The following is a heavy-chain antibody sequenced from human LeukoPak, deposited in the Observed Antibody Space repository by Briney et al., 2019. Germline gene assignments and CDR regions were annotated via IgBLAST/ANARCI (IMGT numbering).Heavy chain of an antibody. V-gene: IGHV4-59*01. CDR2: IYYSGST. CDR3: ASTLADAFDI. J-gene: IGHJ3*02. CDR1: NGSISSFY. Sequence: SETLTLTCTVSNGSISSFYGSWFGQPPGKGLEWIGYIYYSGSTNYNPSLKSRVTISVDTSKNQFSLKLGSVTAADTAVYYCASTLADAFDIWSQGTMVTVSS.